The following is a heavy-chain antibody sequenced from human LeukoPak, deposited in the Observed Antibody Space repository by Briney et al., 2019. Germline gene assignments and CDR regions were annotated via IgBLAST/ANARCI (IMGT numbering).Heavy chain of an antibody. V-gene: IGHV3-30-3*01. D-gene: IGHD2-21*02. CDR2: ISYDGGLK. CDR1: GFTFRNHA. J-gene: IGHJ4*02. CDR3: ARADQGDPFFDS. Sequence: GSLRLSCAASGFTFRNHAVHWVRQAPGKGLEWVAVISYDGGLKYSADSVRGRFTISRDNSKNTLYLQLNSLRAGDTAVYYCARADQGDPFFDSWGQGTLVTVSS.